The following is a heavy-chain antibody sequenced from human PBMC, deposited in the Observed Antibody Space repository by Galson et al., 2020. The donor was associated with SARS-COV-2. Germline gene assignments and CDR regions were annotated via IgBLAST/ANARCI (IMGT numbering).Heavy chain of an antibody. CDR3: ARDLMRWRGARSYDVGRGV. Sequence: ASETLSLTCSVSGGDIFISSNYCAWIRQAPGKGLEWIASVYYTGTTYFNPSLKRRVTISADRSRNQFSLQLTSVTAADTAVYYCARDLMRWRGARSYDVGRGVWGPGIMVTVSS. CDR1: GGDIFISSNY. V-gene: IGHV4-39*07. J-gene: IGHJ3*01. CDR2: VYYTGTT. D-gene: IGHD3-10*01.